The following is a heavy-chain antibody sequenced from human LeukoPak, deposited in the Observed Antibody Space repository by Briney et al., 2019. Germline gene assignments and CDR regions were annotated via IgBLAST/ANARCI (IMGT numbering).Heavy chain of an antibody. CDR1: GFTFSSSW. J-gene: IGHJ4*02. CDR3: ARGNQQLPRSTPDY. CDR2: IKTDGSTT. Sequence: GGSLRLSCAVSGFTFSSSWMHWVRHVPGKGLVWVSHIKTDGSTTAYADSVKGRFTISRDNAKNTLYLQMNSLRAEDTGVYYCARGNQQLPRSTPDYWGQGTLVTVSS. D-gene: IGHD2-2*01. V-gene: IGHV3-74*01.